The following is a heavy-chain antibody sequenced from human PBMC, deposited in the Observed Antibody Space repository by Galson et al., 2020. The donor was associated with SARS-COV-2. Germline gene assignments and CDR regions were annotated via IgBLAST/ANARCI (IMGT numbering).Heavy chain of an antibody. CDR1: GFTFSDYS. V-gene: IGHV3-30*04. J-gene: IGHJ3*02. CDR3: ARDVTGGASDI. Sequence: GGSLRLSCAASGFTFSDYSVHWVRQAPGKGLEWVAVISHDGSIEVYADSVKGRFTISRDNSENMVFLQMSSLRADDTALYYCARDVTGGASDIWGQGRMVTVSS. D-gene: IGHD1-26*01. CDR2: ISHDGSIE.